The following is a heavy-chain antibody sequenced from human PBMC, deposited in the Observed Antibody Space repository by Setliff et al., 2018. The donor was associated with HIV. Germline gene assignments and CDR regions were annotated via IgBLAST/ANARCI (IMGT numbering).Heavy chain of an antibody. CDR3: ARLSPNVGVRGDAFDI. CDR2: IHYSGAT. J-gene: IGHJ3*02. D-gene: IGHD2-8*01. CDR1: GGSISSHY. V-gene: IGHV4-59*08. Sequence: TSETLSLTCTVSGGSISSHYWIWIRQPPGKGLEWIGYIHYSGATNYHPSLKSRVTISLYTSRTSFSLRLSSVTAADTAVYYCARLSPNVGVRGDAFDIWGQGTVVTVSS.